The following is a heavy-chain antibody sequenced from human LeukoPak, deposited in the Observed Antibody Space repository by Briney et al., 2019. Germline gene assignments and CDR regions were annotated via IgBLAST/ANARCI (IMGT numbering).Heavy chain of an antibody. CDR1: GYTFTNYD. D-gene: IGHD6-13*01. CDR3: ARGVGIEAAGRPYSYYFDY. Sequence: ASVNVSCKASGYTFTNYDINWVRQATGQGLEWIGWVNPNSGNRDYAQKFQGRVTITRDTSISTAYMELSSLRSEDTAVYYCARGVGIEAAGRPYSYYFDYWGQGTLVTVSS. V-gene: IGHV1-8*03. J-gene: IGHJ4*02. CDR2: VNPNSGNR.